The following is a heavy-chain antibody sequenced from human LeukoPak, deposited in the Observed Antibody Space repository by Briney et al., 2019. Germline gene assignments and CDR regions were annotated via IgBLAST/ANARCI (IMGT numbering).Heavy chain of an antibody. Sequence: SETLSLTCTVSGVSISSYYWSWIRQSPGKGLEWIGYIYHSGSTNYNPSLESRVTISLDTSKNQFSLKLTSMTAADTAVYYCARGSSGRDIWGQGTLVTVSS. J-gene: IGHJ4*02. V-gene: IGHV4-59*01. CDR3: ARGSSGRDI. CDR1: GVSISSYY. D-gene: IGHD6-19*01. CDR2: IYHSGST.